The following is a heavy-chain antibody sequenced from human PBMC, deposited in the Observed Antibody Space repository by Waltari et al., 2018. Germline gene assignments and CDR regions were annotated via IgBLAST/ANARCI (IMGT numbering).Heavy chain of an antibody. D-gene: IGHD3-10*01. CDR2: IRYDGSIK. CDR1: GFTLSNRE. Sequence: QEQLVESGGGVVQPGGSLRLSCAASGFTLSNREMNWVRQGPGKGLEGVAVIRYDGSIKKYGDSVKGRFTISKDNSKNTLDLQMNSLRVEDTAVYYCARDRSSDFYYGMEVWGQGTTVTVSS. CDR3: ARDRSSDFYYGMEV. J-gene: IGHJ6*02. V-gene: IGHV3-33*01.